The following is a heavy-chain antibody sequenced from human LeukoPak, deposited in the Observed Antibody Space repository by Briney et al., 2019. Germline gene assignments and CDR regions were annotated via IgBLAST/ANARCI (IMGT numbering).Heavy chain of an antibody. CDR1: GFTFSSYG. V-gene: IGHV3-30*18. CDR3: AKDGYSSGWYGPWYYYYYGMDV. D-gene: IGHD6-19*01. Sequence: GGSLSLSCAASGFTFSSYGMHWVRQAPGKGLEWVAVISYDGSNKYYADSVKGRFTISRDNSKNTLYLQMNSLRAEDTAVYYCAKDGYSSGWYGPWYYYYYGMDVWGQGTTVTVSS. CDR2: ISYDGSNK. J-gene: IGHJ6*02.